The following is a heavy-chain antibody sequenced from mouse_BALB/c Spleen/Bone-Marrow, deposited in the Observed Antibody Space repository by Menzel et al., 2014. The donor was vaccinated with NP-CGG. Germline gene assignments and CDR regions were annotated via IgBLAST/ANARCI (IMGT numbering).Heavy chain of an antibody. CDR1: GFTFSYYA. D-gene: IGHD3-1*01. CDR3: ARDSSGYFDY. V-gene: IGHV5-9-4*01. Sequence: EVQGVESGGGLVKPGGSLKLSCAASGFTFSYYAMSWVRQSPEKSLEWVAEISSGGSYTYYPDTVTGRFTISRDNAKNTLYLEMSSLRAEDTAMYYCARDSSGYFDYWGQGTTLTVSS. CDR2: ISSGGSYT. J-gene: IGHJ2*01.